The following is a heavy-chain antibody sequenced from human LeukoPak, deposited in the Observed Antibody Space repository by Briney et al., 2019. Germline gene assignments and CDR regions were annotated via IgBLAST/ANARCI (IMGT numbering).Heavy chain of an antibody. J-gene: IGHJ4*02. CDR3: AREDVYRWGFDH. V-gene: IGHV3-7*01. D-gene: IGHD3-16*02. CDR2: IKQDGSVK. CDR1: GFTFSTYW. Sequence: QPGGSLRLSCVVSGFTFSTYWMSWVRQAPGKGLECVATIKQDGSVKNYGDSVQGRFTISRDNAKNSVYLQMTSLKADDTAVYYCAREDVYRWGFDHWGRGILVTVSS.